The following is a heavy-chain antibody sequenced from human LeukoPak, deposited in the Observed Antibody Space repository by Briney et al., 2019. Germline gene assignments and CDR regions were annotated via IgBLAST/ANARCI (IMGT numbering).Heavy chain of an antibody. Sequence: PGGSLRLSCAASGFTFSNYGMHWVRQAPGKGLEWVAVTWYDGSNKYYADSVKGRFTSSRDNSKNTLYLQMNSLRAEDTAVYYCAKDLAVAGDYWGQGTLVTVSS. CDR2: TWYDGSNK. V-gene: IGHV3-33*06. J-gene: IGHJ4*02. CDR3: AKDLAVAGDY. D-gene: IGHD6-19*01. CDR1: GFTFSNYG.